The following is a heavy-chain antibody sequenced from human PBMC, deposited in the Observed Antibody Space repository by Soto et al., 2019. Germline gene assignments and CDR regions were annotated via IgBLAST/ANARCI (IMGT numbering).Heavy chain of an antibody. CDR1: GFTLSNAW. CDR3: TTDPFSGWYVGHGPLTDY. Sequence: EVQLVESGGGLVKPGGSLRLSCAASGFTLSNAWMSWVRQAPGKGLEWVGHIKSKTDGGTTDYAAPVKGRFTISRDDSKNTLYLQMNSLKTEDTALYYCTTDPFSGWYVGHGPLTDYWGQGTLVTVSS. D-gene: IGHD6-19*01. V-gene: IGHV3-15*01. CDR2: IKSKTDGGTT. J-gene: IGHJ4*02.